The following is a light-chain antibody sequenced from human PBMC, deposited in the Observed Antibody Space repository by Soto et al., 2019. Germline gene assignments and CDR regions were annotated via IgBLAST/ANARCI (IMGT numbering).Light chain of an antibody. CDR3: QQYGSSPPYT. CDR1: QSVSSSY. J-gene: IGKJ2*01. V-gene: IGKV3-20*01. Sequence: EIVLTQSPGTLSLSPGERATLSCRASQSVSSSYLAWYQQKPGQAPRLLIYGASSRATGIPDRFSGSGSGTDFTLTISSLEPEYFAVYYCQQYGSSPPYTFGQGTKLEIK. CDR2: GAS.